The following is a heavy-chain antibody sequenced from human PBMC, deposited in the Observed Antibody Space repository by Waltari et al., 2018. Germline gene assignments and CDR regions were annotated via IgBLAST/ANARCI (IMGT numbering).Heavy chain of an antibody. CDR1: GGTFSSYA. J-gene: IGHJ3*02. CDR2: IIPIVGTA. D-gene: IGHD1-26*01. CDR3: ARANKGLQWELRSVDAFDI. V-gene: IGHV1-69*14. Sequence: QVQLVQSGAEVKKPGSSVKVSCKASGGTFSSYAISWVRQAPGQGLEWMGGIIPIVGTANYAQKFQGRVTITADKSTSTAYMELSSLRSEDTAVYYCARANKGLQWELRSVDAFDIWGQGTMVTVSS.